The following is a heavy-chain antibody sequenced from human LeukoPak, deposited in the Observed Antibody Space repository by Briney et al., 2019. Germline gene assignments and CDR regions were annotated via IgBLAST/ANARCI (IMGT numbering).Heavy chain of an antibody. D-gene: IGHD2-8*01. Sequence: SETLSLTCTVSDGSISSDYWSWIWQPAGKGLEWIGRMWTRGSTNYNPSLKSRVSMSIDTTKKQFSLRLSSVTAADTAVYYCARDQSNALGRTSYDYWGQGTLVTVSS. CDR1: DGSISSDY. CDR2: MWTRGST. V-gene: IGHV4-4*07. CDR3: ARDQSNALGRTSYDY. J-gene: IGHJ4*02.